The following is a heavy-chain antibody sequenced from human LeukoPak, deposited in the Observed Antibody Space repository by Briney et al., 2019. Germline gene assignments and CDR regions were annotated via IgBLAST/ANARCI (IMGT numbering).Heavy chain of an antibody. CDR1: GYTFTGYY. CDR3: ARERGRRIAAAGTKELRSWFDP. J-gene: IGHJ5*02. CDR2: INPNSGGT. D-gene: IGHD6-13*01. Sequence: ASVKVSCKDSGYTFTGYYMHWVRQAPGQGLEWMGWINPNSGGTNYAQKFQGRVTMTRDTSISTAYMELSRLRSDDTAVYYCARERGRRIAAAGTKELRSWFDPWGQGTLVTVSS. V-gene: IGHV1-2*02.